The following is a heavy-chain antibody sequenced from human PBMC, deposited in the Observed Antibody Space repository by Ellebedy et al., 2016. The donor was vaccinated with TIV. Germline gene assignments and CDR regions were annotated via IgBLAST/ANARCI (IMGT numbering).Heavy chain of an antibody. Sequence: GGSLRPSXAASGFTFSSYSMNWVRQAPGKGLEWVSSISSSSSYIYYADSVKGRFTISRDNAKNSLYLQMNSLRAEDTAVYYCARTKEITMIVVVIETEFDLWGRGTLVTVSS. CDR1: GFTFSSYS. J-gene: IGHJ2*01. D-gene: IGHD3-22*01. CDR3: ARTKEITMIVVVIETEFDL. CDR2: ISSSSSYI. V-gene: IGHV3-21*01.